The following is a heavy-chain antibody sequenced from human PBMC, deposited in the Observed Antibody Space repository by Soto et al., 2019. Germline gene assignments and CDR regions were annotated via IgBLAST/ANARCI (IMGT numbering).Heavy chain of an antibody. CDR2: ISGSDGST. CDR3: ARDVVAAAGGWFDP. D-gene: IGHD6-13*01. J-gene: IGHJ5*02. Sequence: GGSLRLSCAASGFTFSSYSMNWVRQAPGKGLEWVSAISGSDGSTYYADSVKGRFTISRDNSKNTLYLQMNSLRAEDTAVYYCARDVVAAAGGWFDPWGQGTLVTVSS. V-gene: IGHV3-23*01. CDR1: GFTFSSYS.